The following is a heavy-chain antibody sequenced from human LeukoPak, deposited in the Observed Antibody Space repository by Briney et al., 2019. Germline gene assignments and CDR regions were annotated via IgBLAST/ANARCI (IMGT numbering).Heavy chain of an antibody. CDR3: ARVVWGGDFHYSLDV. Sequence: SETLSLTCTVSGGSISSYYWSWIRQPPGKGLEWIGYIYYSGSTNYNPSHKSRVTISVDTSKNQVSLKLRSVTAADTAVYYCARVVWGGDFHYSLDVWGKGTTVIVSS. CDR1: GGSISSYY. CDR2: IYYSGST. J-gene: IGHJ6*03. V-gene: IGHV4-59*08. D-gene: IGHD7-27*01.